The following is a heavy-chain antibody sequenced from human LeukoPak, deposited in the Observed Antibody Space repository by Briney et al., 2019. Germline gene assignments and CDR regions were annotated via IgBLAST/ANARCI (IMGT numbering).Heavy chain of an antibody. CDR2: ISYDGSNK. D-gene: IGHD1-26*01. CDR3: AKDVPPFLLGATLDY. Sequence: PGGSLRLSCAASGFTFSSYGMHWVRQAPGKGLEWVVVISYDGSNKYYADSVKGRFTISRDNSKNTLYLQMNSLRAEDTAVYYCAKDVPPFLLGATLDYWGQGTLVTVSS. CDR1: GFTFSSYG. J-gene: IGHJ4*02. V-gene: IGHV3-30*18.